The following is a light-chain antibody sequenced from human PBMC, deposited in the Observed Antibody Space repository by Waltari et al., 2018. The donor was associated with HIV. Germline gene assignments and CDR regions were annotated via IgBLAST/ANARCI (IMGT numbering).Light chain of an antibody. CDR3: ATWDDSLSGVL. V-gene: IGLV1-47*01. CDR1: SSIIGNNY. Sequence: SVLTPPPSASATPRHRVTISRSGSSSIIGNNYVFWYQQVPGTAPKLLLYRNDQRPSGVPYRFSGSTSGTSASLAISGLRPEDEADYYCATWDDSLSGVLFGGGTKLTVL. J-gene: IGLJ2*01. CDR2: RND.